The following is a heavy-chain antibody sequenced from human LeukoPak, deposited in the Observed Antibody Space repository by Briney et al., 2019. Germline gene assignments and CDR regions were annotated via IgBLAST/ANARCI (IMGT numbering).Heavy chain of an antibody. CDR3: ARGVTYYYDSSGYFDSYYYYYMDV. J-gene: IGHJ6*03. CDR2: ISAYNGNT. V-gene: IGHV1-18*01. D-gene: IGHD3-22*01. Sequence: VSVKVSCKASGYTFTSYGISWVRQAPGQGLEGMGWISAYNGNTNYAQKLQGRVTMTTDTSTSTAYMELRSLRSDDTAVYYCARGVTYYYDSSGYFDSYYYYYMDVWGKGTTVTVSS. CDR1: GYTFTSYG.